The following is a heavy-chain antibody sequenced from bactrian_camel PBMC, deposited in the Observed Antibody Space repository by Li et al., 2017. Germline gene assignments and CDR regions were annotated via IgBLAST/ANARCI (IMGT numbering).Heavy chain of an antibody. Sequence: HVQLVESGGGSVQAGGSLKLSCVASGYTYNRYCMGWFRQAPGKQREGVAGIDGDGRTWYADFVKGRFTISIDNAKNTLYLQMNSLRADDTAMYYCAIGLFTDFGLGRGTQVTVS. D-gene: IGHD5*01. CDR1: GYTYNRYC. CDR2: IDGDGRT. V-gene: IGHV3S55*01. J-gene: IGHJ4*01.